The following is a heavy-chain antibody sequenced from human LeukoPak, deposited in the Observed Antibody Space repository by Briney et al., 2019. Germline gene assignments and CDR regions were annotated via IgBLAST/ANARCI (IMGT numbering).Heavy chain of an antibody. CDR2: IFPADSDT. Sequence: GESLKISCKGAGDSFTNYWIGWVRQMPGKGLERMGIIFPADSDTRYSPSFQGQVTVSADKSISTAYPQWSSLKASDTAMYYCARWVTADRGKKDAFDVWGQGTMVTVSS. CDR3: ARWVTADRGKKDAFDV. D-gene: IGHD2-21*02. J-gene: IGHJ3*01. CDR1: GDSFTNYW. V-gene: IGHV5-51*01.